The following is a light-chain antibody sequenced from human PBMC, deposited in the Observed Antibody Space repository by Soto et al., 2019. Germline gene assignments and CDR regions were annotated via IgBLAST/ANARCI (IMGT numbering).Light chain of an antibody. Sequence: QSALTQPASVSGSPGQSITISCTGTSSDVGSYNLVSWYQQHPGKAPKLMIYEGSKRPSGVPNRFSGSKSGNTASLTISGLQAEDEADYYCCSYADSNTYVVFGGGTKLTVL. CDR1: SSDVGSYNL. V-gene: IGLV2-23*01. CDR2: EGS. J-gene: IGLJ2*01. CDR3: CSYADSNTYVV.